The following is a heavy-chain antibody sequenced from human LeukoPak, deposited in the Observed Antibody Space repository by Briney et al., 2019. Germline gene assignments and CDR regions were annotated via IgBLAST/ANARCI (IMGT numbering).Heavy chain of an antibody. CDR3: ARDLELVYYDSSGYDY. CDR1: GFTFSSYW. Sequence: GGSLRLSCAASGFTFSSYWMHWVRQVPGKGLVLVSRINSDGSNTRYADSVKGRFTISRDNAKNTLYLQMNSLRAEDTAVYYCARDLELVYYDSSGYDYWGQGTLVIVSS. D-gene: IGHD3-22*01. J-gene: IGHJ4*02. CDR2: INSDGSNT. V-gene: IGHV3-74*01.